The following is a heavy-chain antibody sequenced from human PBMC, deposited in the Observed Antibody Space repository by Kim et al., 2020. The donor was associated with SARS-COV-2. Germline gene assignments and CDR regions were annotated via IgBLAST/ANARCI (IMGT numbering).Heavy chain of an antibody. D-gene: IGHD3-16*01. CDR2: ISYDGSNK. CDR1: GFTFSSYA. V-gene: IGHV3-30*04. Sequence: GGSLRLSCAASGFTFSSYAMHWVRQAPGKGLEWVAVISYDGSNKYYADSVKGRFTISRDNSKNTLYLQMNSLRAEDTAVYYCAREWGVGSLGAFDIWGQG. CDR3: AREWGVGSLGAFDI. J-gene: IGHJ3*02.